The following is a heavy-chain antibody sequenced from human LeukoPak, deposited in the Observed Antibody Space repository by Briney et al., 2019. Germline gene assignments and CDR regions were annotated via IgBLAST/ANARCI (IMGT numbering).Heavy chain of an antibody. Sequence: GGSLRLSCVVSGFTFSSDLMNWARQAPGKGLEWVSAMNSGGDTYYADSVRGRFIISRDKSRNTLYLQMNSLRVDDTAVYYCARGGSMVRGVLWGQGTLVTVSS. CDR3: ARGGSMVRGVL. D-gene: IGHD3-10*01. CDR1: GFTFSSDL. CDR2: MNSGGDT. V-gene: IGHV3-53*01. J-gene: IGHJ4*02.